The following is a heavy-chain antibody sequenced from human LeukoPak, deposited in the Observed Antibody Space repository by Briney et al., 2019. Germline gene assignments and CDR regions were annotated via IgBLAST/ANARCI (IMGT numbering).Heavy chain of an antibody. CDR3: AKYTTPYYFDY. CDR2: VSGRGSST. J-gene: IGHJ4*02. CDR1: GFTFNNYV. Sequence: GGSLRLSCEGSGFTFNNYVMNWVRQDPGKGPEWISGVSGRGSSTYYADSVKGRFTISRDDSQNTVYLQMKSLRAEDTAIYFCAKYTTPYYFDYWGQGILVTVSS. D-gene: IGHD1-1*01. V-gene: IGHV3-23*01.